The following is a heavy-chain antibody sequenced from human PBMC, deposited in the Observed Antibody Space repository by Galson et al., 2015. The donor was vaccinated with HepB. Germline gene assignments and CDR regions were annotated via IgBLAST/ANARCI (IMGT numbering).Heavy chain of an antibody. CDR3: ARVQLWDNDAFDI. J-gene: IGHJ3*02. CDR1: GFTFSSYS. V-gene: IGHV3-21*01. Sequence: SLRLSCAASGFTFSSYSMNWVRQAPGKGLEWVSSISSSSSYIYYADSVKGRFTIPRDNAKNSLYLQMNSLRAEDTAVYYCARVQLWDNDAFDIWGQGTMVTVSS. D-gene: IGHD5-18*01. CDR2: ISSSSSYI.